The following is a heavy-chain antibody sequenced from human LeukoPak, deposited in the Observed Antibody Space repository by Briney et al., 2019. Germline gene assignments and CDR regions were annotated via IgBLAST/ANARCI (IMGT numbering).Heavy chain of an antibody. Sequence: GGSLRLSCAASGFTFSSYSMNWVRQAPGKGLEWVSYISSSSSTIYYADSVKGRFTISRDNAKNSLYLQMNSLRAEDTAVYYCAREDGDAYNFFDYWGQGTLVTVSS. CDR2: ISSSSSTI. CDR3: AREDGDAYNFFDY. V-gene: IGHV3-48*04. CDR1: GFTFSSYS. D-gene: IGHD5-24*01. J-gene: IGHJ4*02.